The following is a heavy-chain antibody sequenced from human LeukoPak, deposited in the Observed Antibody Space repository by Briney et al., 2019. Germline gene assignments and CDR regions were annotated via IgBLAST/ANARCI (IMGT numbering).Heavy chain of an antibody. CDR2: ISSSSSYI. J-gene: IGHJ4*02. V-gene: IGHV3-21*01. CDR3: ARDGYGSGSYFDY. Sequence: GGSLRLSCVASQFTFSSYAMSWVCQAPGKGLEWVSSISSSSSYIYYADSVKGRFTISRDNAKNSLYLQMNSLRAEDTAVYYCARDGYGSGSYFDYWGQGTLVTVSS. D-gene: IGHD3-10*01. CDR1: QFTFSSYA.